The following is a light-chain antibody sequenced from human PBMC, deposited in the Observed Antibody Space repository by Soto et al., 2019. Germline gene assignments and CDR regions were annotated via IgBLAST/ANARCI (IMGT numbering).Light chain of an antibody. J-gene: IGLJ3*02. CDR1: TGAVTSGHY. CDR3: LLAYGGPRV. CDR2: DTT. V-gene: IGLV7-46*01. Sequence: AVVTQEPSLTVSPGGTVTLTCGSSTGAVTSGHYPYWFQQKPGQAPRTLISDTTNKHSWTPARFSGSLLGGKAALTLSGAQPEDEAEYYCLLAYGGPRVFGGGTKLTVL.